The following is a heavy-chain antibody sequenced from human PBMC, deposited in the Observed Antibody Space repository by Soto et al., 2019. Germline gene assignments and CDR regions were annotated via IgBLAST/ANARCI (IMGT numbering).Heavy chain of an antibody. Sequence: QVQLQESGPGLVKPSQTLSLTCTVSGGSISSGGYYWSWIRQHPGKGLEWIGYIYYSGSTYYNPSLKSRVTXXVXTXXNQFSLKLSSVTAADTAVYYCARDSGEWGGNWFDPWGQGTLVTVSS. CDR3: ARDSGEWGGNWFDP. J-gene: IGHJ5*02. V-gene: IGHV4-31*03. D-gene: IGHD1-26*01. CDR1: GGSISSGGYY. CDR2: IYYSGST.